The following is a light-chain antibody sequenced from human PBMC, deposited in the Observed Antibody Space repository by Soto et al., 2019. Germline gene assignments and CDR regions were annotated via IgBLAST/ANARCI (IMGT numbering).Light chain of an antibody. CDR3: LQYSSYPWT. CDR2: EAS. V-gene: IGKV1-17*01. CDR1: QDVRDD. J-gene: IGKJ1*01. Sequence: DIQMTQSPSSLSASVGDRVTITCRASQDVRDDLGRYQQTPGKAPERLIYEASTLHRGVPSRFSGSGSGTEFTLTISSLQPEDFATYYCLQYSSYPWTFGQGTNVEIK.